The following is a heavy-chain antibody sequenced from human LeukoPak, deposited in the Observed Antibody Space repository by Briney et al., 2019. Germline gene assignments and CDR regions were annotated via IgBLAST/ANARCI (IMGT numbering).Heavy chain of an antibody. CDR3: AKTRDRTATDIIRRAFDM. Sequence: GGSLRLSCAASGLAVSSDYMSWVRQAPGKGLEWVSVIYSGGSTYYAVSVKGRFTISRDESKNALYLRISSLRVEDTAVYYCAKTRDRTATDIIRRAFDMWGQGTMVTVSS. D-gene: IGHD5-24*01. CDR1: GLAVSSDY. CDR2: IYSGGST. V-gene: IGHV3-53*01. J-gene: IGHJ3*02.